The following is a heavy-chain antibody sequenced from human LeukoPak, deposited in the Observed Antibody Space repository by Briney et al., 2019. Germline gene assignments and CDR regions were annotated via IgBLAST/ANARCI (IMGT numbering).Heavy chain of an antibody. D-gene: IGHD1-26*01. CDR3: ARAIEVGAMTPFDY. V-gene: IGHV4-59*08. CDR2: IYYSGST. CDR1: GGSISSYY. Sequence: SETLSLTCTVSGGSISSYYWSWIRQPPGKGLEWIGYIYYSGSTNYNPSLKSRVTISVDTSKNQFSLKLSSVTAADTAVYYCARAIEVGAMTPFDYWGQGTLVTVSS. J-gene: IGHJ4*02.